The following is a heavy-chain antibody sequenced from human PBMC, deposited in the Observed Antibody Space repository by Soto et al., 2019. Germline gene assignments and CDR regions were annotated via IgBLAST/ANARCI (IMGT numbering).Heavy chain of an antibody. CDR3: AKDIGGYRNRYYFDY. CDR2: ISGSGGST. V-gene: IGHV3-23*01. D-gene: IGHD5-18*01. J-gene: IGHJ4*02. Sequence: PGGSLKLSCAASGFTFSSYAMSWVRQAPGKGLEWLSAISGSGGSTYYADSVKGRFTISRDNSKNTLYLQMNSLRAEDTAVYYCAKDIGGYRNRYYFDYWGQGTLVTVSS. CDR1: GFTFSSYA.